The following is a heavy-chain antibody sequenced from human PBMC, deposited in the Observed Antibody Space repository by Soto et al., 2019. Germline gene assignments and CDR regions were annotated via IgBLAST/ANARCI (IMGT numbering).Heavy chain of an antibody. J-gene: IGHJ4*02. CDR2: ISSSSNTI. CDR1: GFTFSSYS. D-gene: IGHD2-2*01. V-gene: IGHV3-48*02. Sequence: PGGSLRLSCAASGFTFSSYSMSWVRQAPGKGLEWVSYISSSSNTIYYADSVKGRSTISRDNVKNSLYLQMNSLRDEDTAVYYCARGTSHPDYWGQGTLVTVSS. CDR3: ARGTSHPDY.